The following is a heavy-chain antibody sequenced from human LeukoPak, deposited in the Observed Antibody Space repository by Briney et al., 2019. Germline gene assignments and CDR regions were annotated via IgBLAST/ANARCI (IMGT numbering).Heavy chain of an antibody. V-gene: IGHV1-69*04. D-gene: IGHD4-17*01. J-gene: IGHJ4*02. Sequence: SVKVSCKTSGGAFDNYAISWVRQAHGRGLEWMGRIVPTLGLSTYAQNFQGRVTITADKSTTTVNLELNGLRSDDTAVYYCARDVEDYGDYVEDPYYFDYWGQGTLVTVSS. CDR1: GGAFDNYA. CDR3: ARDVEDYGDYVEDPYYFDY. CDR2: IVPTLGLS.